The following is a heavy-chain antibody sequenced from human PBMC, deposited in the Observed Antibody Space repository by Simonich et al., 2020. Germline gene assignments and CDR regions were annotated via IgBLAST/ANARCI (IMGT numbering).Heavy chain of an antibody. Sequence: QVQLVESGGGVVQPGRSLRLSCAASGFTFSSYAMHWGRQAPGKGVEWVAVISYDGSNKYYADSVKGRFTISRDNSKNTLYLQMNSLRAEDTAVYYCAREGLLLDAFDIWGQGTMVTVSS. CDR2: ISYDGSNK. V-gene: IGHV3-30*07. CDR3: AREGLLLDAFDI. D-gene: IGHD2-15*01. CDR1: GFTFSSYA. J-gene: IGHJ3*02.